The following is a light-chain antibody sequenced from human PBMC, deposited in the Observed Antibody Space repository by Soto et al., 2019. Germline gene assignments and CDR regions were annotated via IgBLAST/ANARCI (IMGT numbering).Light chain of an antibody. J-gene: IGKJ4*01. V-gene: IGKV3-20*01. Sequence: EIVLTQSPGTLSLSAGERATLSCRASQRVISNFLAWYQQKPGQAPRLLIYGASTRATGIPDRFSGRGSGTDFTLTISRLEPEDFALYYCQQYGSSPPLTFGGGTKVEI. CDR2: GAS. CDR1: QRVISNF. CDR3: QQYGSSPPLT.